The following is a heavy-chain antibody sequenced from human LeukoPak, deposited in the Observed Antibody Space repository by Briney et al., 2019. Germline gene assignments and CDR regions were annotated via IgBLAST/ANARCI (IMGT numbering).Heavy chain of an antibody. CDR1: GGSISSYY. CDR2: IYYGGIT. J-gene: IGHJ4*02. V-gene: IGHV4-59*01. D-gene: IGHD2-2*01. Sequence: PSETLSLTCTVSGGSISSYYWSWIRQPPGKGLEWIGYIYYGGITNYNPSLKSRVTISVDTSKNQFSLKLSSVTAADTAVYYCAREYCSRTSCYFDYWGQGTLVTVSS. CDR3: AREYCSRTSCYFDY.